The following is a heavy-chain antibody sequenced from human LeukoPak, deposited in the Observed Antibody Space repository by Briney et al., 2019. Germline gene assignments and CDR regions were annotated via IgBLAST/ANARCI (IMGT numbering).Heavy chain of an antibody. CDR2: IKQDGSEK. D-gene: IGHD3-3*01. CDR1: GFTFSSYW. Sequence: GGSLRLSCAASGFTFSSYWMSWVRQAPGKGLEWVANIKQDGSEKYYVDSVKGRFTISRDNAKNSLYLQMNSLRAEDTAVYYCARDSRSGDFWSGTFDYRGQGTLVTVSS. J-gene: IGHJ4*02. V-gene: IGHV3-7*01. CDR3: ARDSRSGDFWSGTFDY.